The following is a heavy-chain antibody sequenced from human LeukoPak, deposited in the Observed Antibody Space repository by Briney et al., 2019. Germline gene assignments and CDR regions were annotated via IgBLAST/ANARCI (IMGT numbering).Heavy chain of an antibody. Sequence: PGGSLRLSCAASGFTFSSYSMNWLRQAPGKGLEWVSSISSSSSYIYYADSVKGRFTISRHNAKNSLYLQMNSLRAEDTAVYYCARVGYSSSWYSKGQDYWGQGTLVTVSS. V-gene: IGHV3-21*01. CDR2: ISSSSSYI. D-gene: IGHD6-13*01. CDR1: GFTFSSYS. J-gene: IGHJ4*02. CDR3: ARVGYSSSWYSKGQDY.